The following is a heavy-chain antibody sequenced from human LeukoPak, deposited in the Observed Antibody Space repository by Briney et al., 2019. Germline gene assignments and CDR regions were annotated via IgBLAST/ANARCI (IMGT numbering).Heavy chain of an antibody. CDR1: GASTSSVDYY. D-gene: IGHD2-2*01. CDR2: IYHNGNT. V-gene: IGHV4-30-4*01. J-gene: IGHJ6*02. CDR3: ARVRLEKVRAYYGMDV. Sequence: SQTLSLTCTVSGASTSSVDYYWTWICQTPGEGLEWIGFIYHNGNTQYNPSLKSAITISIDTSKNQFSLTLSSVTAADTAVYYCARVRLEKVRAYYGMDVWGQGTTVTISS.